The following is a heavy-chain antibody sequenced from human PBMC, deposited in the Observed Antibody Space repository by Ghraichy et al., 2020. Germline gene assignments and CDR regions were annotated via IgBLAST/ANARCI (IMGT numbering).Heavy chain of an antibody. CDR2: ISGSGGST. V-gene: IGHV3-23*01. CDR1: GFTFSSYA. J-gene: IGHJ6*02. Sequence: GGSLRLSCAASGFTFSSYAMTWVRQTPGKGLEWVSGISGSGGSTYYADSVKGRFTISRDNSKNTLYLQMNSLRAEDTAVYYCAKGKTGPWNYYNMDVWGQGTTVTVSS. D-gene: IGHD1-1*01. CDR3: AKGKTGPWNYYNMDV.